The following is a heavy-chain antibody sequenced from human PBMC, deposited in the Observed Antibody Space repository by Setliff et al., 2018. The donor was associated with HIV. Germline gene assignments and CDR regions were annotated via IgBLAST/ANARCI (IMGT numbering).Heavy chain of an antibody. D-gene: IGHD3-10*01. CDR2: IRYDGSNK. V-gene: IGHV3-30*02. CDR1: GFTFSSYG. CDR3: ASFFGDYGY. Sequence: GGSLRLSCAASGFTFSSYGMHWVRQAPGKGLEWVAFIRYDGSNKYYADSVKGRFTISRDNANNLLFLQMNNLRVEDTAVYYCASFFGDYGYWGHGTQVTVSS. J-gene: IGHJ4*01.